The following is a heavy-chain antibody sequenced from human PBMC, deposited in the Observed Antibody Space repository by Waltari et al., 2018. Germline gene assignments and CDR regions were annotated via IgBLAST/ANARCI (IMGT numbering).Heavy chain of an antibody. Sequence: EVQLLESGGGLAQPGGSLRLSCAASGFIFSDYAMSWVRQAPGKGLEWVSDINGSGTGTYYADAVQGRFTISRDNSKNTLYLQMNSLRAEDTALFYCAKGTRSGWSTGPLEYWGQGVFVTVSS. J-gene: IGHJ4*02. V-gene: IGHV3-23*01. CDR1: GFIFSDYA. CDR3: AKGTRSGWSTGPLEY. CDR2: INGSGTGT. D-gene: IGHD6-19*01.